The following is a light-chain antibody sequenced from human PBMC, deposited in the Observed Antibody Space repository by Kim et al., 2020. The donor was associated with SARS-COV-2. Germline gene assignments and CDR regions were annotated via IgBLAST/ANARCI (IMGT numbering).Light chain of an antibody. CDR1: KLGDKY. V-gene: IGLV3-1*01. Sequence: SPGQTASITCSGDKLGDKYASWYQQKPGQSPVLVIYKDSKRPSGIPERFSGSNSGNTATLTISGTQAMDEADYYCQAWDSSTAAVFGGGTQLTVL. J-gene: IGLJ2*01. CDR2: KDS. CDR3: QAWDSSTAAV.